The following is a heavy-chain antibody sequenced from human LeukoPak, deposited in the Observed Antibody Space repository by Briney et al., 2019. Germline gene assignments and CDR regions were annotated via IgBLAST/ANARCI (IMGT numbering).Heavy chain of an antibody. D-gene: IGHD1-26*01. CDR3: ARDQSIAGPTTADY. Sequence: GGSLRLSCAASGFTFSRFWMYWGRHAPGKGLVWGSRINTDASNTIYADSVKSRFTISRDNAKNTLYLQMNSLRAEDTAVYYCARDQSIAGPTTADYWGQGTLVTVSS. V-gene: IGHV3-74*01. CDR1: GFTFSRFW. J-gene: IGHJ4*02. CDR2: INTDASNT.